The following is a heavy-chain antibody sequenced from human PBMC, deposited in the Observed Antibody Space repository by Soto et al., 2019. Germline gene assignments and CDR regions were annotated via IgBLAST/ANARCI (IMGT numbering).Heavy chain of an antibody. CDR3: ARTNGDLDY. CDR2: ISTQSGNK. J-gene: IGHJ4*02. Sequence: QVQLVQSGAEVKKPGASVKVACKTSGYTFSSYDINWVRQGTGQGLEWMGWISTQSGNKGYAQKFQGRITMTRDTSISTAYMELSSLRSDDTALYYCARTNGDLDYWGQGTPVTVSS. D-gene: IGHD4-17*01. CDR1: GYTFSSYD. V-gene: IGHV1-8*01.